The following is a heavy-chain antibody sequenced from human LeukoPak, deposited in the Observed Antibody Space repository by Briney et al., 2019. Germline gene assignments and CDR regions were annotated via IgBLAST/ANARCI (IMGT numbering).Heavy chain of an antibody. V-gene: IGHV3-66*01. J-gene: IGHJ4*02. CDR1: GFTVSNNY. CDR3: AKDAVSGWYVLGY. Sequence: GGSLRLSCAASGFTVSNNYMRWVRQAPGKGLEWVSLIYSGGSTYYADSVKGRFIISRDNSKNTLYLQMNSLRAEDTAVYYCAKDAVSGWYVLGYWGQGTLVTVSS. D-gene: IGHD6-19*01. CDR2: IYSGGST.